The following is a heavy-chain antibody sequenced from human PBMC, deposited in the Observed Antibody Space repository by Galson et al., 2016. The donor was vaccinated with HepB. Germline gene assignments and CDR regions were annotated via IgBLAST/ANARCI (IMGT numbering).Heavy chain of an antibody. CDR2: ISSSVSTI. D-gene: IGHD6-6*01. CDR1: GFTFSRSG. CDR3: ARELVLSAFDL. Sequence: SLRLSCAGSGFTFSRSGLNWVRQAPGKGLQWVSYISSSVSTIYYADSVKGRFTISRDNAKNSVYLQMHSLRDDDTAVYFCARELVLSAFDLWGQGTMVTVSS. V-gene: IGHV3-48*02. J-gene: IGHJ3*01.